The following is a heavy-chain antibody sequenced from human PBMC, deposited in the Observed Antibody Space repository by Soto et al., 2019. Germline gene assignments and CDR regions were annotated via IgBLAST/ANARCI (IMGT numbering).Heavy chain of an antibody. D-gene: IGHD6-19*01. CDR1: GFTFSDYG. J-gene: IGHJ4*02. Sequence: EASVKVSCKASGFTFSDYGFSWVRQAPGRGLEWMGWISAFNGETNYTQKSEGRVAMTTDTSKSQISLRLTSVTAADTAVYYCARAPGLGVAHIDYWGQGTLVTVSS. V-gene: IGHV1-18*01. CDR3: ARAPGLGVAHIDY. CDR2: ISAFNGET.